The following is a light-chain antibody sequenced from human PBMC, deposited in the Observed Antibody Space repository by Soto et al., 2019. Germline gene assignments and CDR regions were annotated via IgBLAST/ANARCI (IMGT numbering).Light chain of an antibody. CDR1: QDIGNY. Sequence: DIQMTQSPSSLAASIRDRVTITCQASQDIGNYLNWYQQKPGKAPTLLIYDASNLQTGVPTRFSGGGSGTDFTFTITSLQPADIATYYCQQYDKILSTFGQGTRLEIK. V-gene: IGKV1-33*01. CDR3: QQYDKILST. J-gene: IGKJ5*01. CDR2: DAS.